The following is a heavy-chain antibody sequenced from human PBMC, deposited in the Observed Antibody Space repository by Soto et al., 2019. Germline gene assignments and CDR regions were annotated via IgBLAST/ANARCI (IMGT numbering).Heavy chain of an antibody. D-gene: IGHD3-22*01. CDR1: GGSISSGGYY. CDR2: MYYSGST. J-gene: IGHJ4*02. Sequence: QVQLQESGPGLVKPSQTLSLTCTVSGGSISSGGYYWSWIRQRPGKGLEWIGYMYYSGSTYYNPSLKSRAIISVDTSKNQLSLKLSSVTAADTAVYYCARDQSGYYDGSGYPRGFDYWGQGTLVTVSS. CDR3: ARDQSGYYDGSGYPRGFDY. V-gene: IGHV4-31*03.